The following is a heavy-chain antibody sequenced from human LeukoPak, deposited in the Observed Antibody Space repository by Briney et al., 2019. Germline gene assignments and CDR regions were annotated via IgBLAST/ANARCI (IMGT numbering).Heavy chain of an antibody. CDR2: IYYSGST. CDR1: GGSISSYY. CDR3: ARGGGPYSYGIRYGMDV. Sequence: PSETLSLTCTVSGGSISSYYWSWIRQPPGKGLEWIGYIYYSGSTNYNPSLKSRVTISVDTSKNQFSLKLSSVTAADTAVYYCARGGGPYSYGIRYGMDVWGQGTTVTVSS. V-gene: IGHV4-59*01. D-gene: IGHD5-18*01. J-gene: IGHJ6*02.